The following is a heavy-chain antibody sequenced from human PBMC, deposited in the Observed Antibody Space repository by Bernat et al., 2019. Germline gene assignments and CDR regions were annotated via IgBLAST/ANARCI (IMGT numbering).Heavy chain of an antibody. CDR2: IKEDGSEK. CDR1: GFRFSKYW. CDR3: ARELVVGVAEYFQD. V-gene: IGHV3-7*03. D-gene: IGHD2-15*01. J-gene: IGHJ1*01. Sequence: EVQLVESGGGLVQPGGSLRLSCAASGFRFSKYWMSWVHQAPGKGLEWVANIKEDGSEKYYVDSVKGRFTISRDNAKNSLYLQVNSLRDEDTAVYYCARELVVGVAEYFQDWGQGTLVTVSS.